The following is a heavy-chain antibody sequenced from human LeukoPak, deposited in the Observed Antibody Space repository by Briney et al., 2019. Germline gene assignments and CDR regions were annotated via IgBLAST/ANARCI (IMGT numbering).Heavy chain of an antibody. CDR2: MNPNSGNT. CDR3: ARGLAARPWNWFDP. V-gene: IGHV1-8*03. D-gene: IGHD6-6*01. Sequence: ASVKVSCKASGYTFTSYDINWVRQATGQGLEWMGWMNPNSGNTGYAQKFQGRVTITRNTSISTAYTELSSLRSEDTAVYYCARGLAARPWNWFDPWGQGTLVTVSS. CDR1: GYTFTSYD. J-gene: IGHJ5*02.